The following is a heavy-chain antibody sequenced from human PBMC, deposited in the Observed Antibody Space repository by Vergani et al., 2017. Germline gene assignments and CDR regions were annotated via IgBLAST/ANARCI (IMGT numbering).Heavy chain of an antibody. V-gene: IGHV3-66*02. D-gene: IGHD5-12*01. Sequence: EVQLVESGGGLVQPGGSLRLSCAASGFTVSSNYMSWVRQAPGKGLEWVSVIYSGGSTYYADSVKGRFTISRDNSKNTLYLQMNSLRAEDTAVYYCARDSTGYDLGDYYYYYGMDVWGQGTTVIVSS. CDR2: IYSGGST. CDR1: GFTVSSNY. CDR3: ARDSTGYDLGDYYYYYGMDV. J-gene: IGHJ6*02.